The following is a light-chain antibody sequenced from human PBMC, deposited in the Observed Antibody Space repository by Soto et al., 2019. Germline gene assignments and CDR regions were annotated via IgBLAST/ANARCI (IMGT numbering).Light chain of an antibody. Sequence: QSVLTQPASVSGSPGQSNTISCTGTSSDFGSHNLVSWYQQYPGKAPKLMIYEASKRPSGVSDRFSGSKSGNTASLTISGLQAEDEADYYCCSYAGSRTSPYVFGTGTKVTVL. CDR1: SSDFGSHNL. CDR2: EAS. J-gene: IGLJ1*01. CDR3: CSYAGSRTSPYV. V-gene: IGLV2-23*01.